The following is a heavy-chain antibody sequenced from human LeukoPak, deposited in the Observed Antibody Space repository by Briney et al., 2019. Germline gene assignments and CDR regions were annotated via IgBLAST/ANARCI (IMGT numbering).Heavy chain of an antibody. J-gene: IGHJ6*03. CDR3: ARGGILRFLEWLEYYMDV. CDR1: GFTFSSTW. Sequence: GGSLRLSCAASGFTFSSTWMNWVRQTPGEGLEWVANIKPDGSEKYYVDSVKGRFTISRDNAKNSLYLQMNSLRAEDTAVYYCARGGILRFLEWLEYYMDVWGKGTTVTVSS. V-gene: IGHV3-7*01. CDR2: IKPDGSEK. D-gene: IGHD3-3*01.